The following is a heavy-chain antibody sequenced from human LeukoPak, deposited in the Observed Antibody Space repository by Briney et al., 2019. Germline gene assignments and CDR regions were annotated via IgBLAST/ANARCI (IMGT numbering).Heavy chain of an antibody. D-gene: IGHD3-22*01. Sequence: SETLSLTCTVSGVSISSSNSYWGWIRQPPGKGLEWIGSIYYSGNTYYNASLKSQVSISIDTSKNQFSLRLTSVTAADTAVYYCARRDDSSGYHKIFDYWGPGTLVTVSS. CDR3: ARRDDSSGYHKIFDY. CDR1: GVSISSSNSY. V-gene: IGHV4-39*01. J-gene: IGHJ4*02. CDR2: IYYSGNT.